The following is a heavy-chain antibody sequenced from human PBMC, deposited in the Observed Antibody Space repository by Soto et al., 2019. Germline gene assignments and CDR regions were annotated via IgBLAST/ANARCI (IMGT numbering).Heavy chain of an antibody. CDR1: GFTFSSYS. D-gene: IGHD6-13*01. CDR3: ARSRRGIAAAANYYGMDV. J-gene: IGHJ6*02. Sequence: GGSLRLSCAASGFTFSSYSMNWVRQAPGKGLEWVSSISSSSSYIYYADSVKGRFTISRDNAKNSLYLQMNSLRAEDTAVYYCARSRRGIAAAANYYGMDVWGQGTSVTGSS. V-gene: IGHV3-21*01. CDR2: ISSSSSYI.